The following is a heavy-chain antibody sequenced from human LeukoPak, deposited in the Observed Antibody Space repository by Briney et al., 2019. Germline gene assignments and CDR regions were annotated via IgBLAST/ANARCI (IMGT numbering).Heavy chain of an antibody. V-gene: IGHV1-69*04. CDR3: ARDSSSWPSYYYYGMDV. D-gene: IGHD6-13*01. CDR1: GGTFSSYA. CDR2: IIPILGIA. J-gene: IGHJ6*02. Sequence: GASMKVSCKASGGTFSSYAISWVRQAPGQGLEWMGRIIPILGIANYAQKFQGRVTITADKSTSTAYMELSSLRSEDTAVYYCARDSSSWPSYYYYGMDVWGQGTTVTVS.